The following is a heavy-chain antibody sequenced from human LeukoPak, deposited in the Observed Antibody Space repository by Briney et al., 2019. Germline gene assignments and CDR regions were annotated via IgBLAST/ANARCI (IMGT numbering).Heavy chain of an antibody. J-gene: IGHJ4*02. Sequence: PGGSLRLSCAASGCTFSSYSMNWVRQAPGKGLEWVSSISSSSSYIYYADSVKGRFTISRDNAKNSLYLQMNSLRAEDTAVYYCARDGSGSADFDYWGQGTLVTVSS. CDR2: ISSSSSYI. CDR3: ARDGSGSADFDY. V-gene: IGHV3-21*01. CDR1: GCTFSSYS. D-gene: IGHD6-19*01.